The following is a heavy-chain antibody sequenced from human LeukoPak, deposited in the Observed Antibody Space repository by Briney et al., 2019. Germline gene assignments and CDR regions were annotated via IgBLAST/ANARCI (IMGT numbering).Heavy chain of an antibody. CDR3: ARGSMGGAILWYFDY. D-gene: IGHD3-16*01. V-gene: IGHV1-18*01. CDR2: ISAYNGNT. J-gene: IGHJ4*02. CDR1: GYTLTSYG. Sequence: ASVKVSCKASGYTLTSYGISWVRQAPGQGLEWMGWISAYNGNTNYAQKLQGRVTMTTDTSTSTAYMELRSLRSDDTAVYYCARGSMGGAILWYFDYWGQGTLVTVSS.